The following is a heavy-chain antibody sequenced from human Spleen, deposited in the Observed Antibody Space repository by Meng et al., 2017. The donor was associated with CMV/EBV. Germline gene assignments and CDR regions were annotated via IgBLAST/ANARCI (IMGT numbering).Heavy chain of an antibody. Sequence: GESLKISCAASGFTFDDYGMSWVRQAPGKGLEWVSGINWNGGSTGYADSVKGRFTISRDNSKNTLYLQMNSLRAEDTAVYYCAKDSRGWSYYLDSWGQGTLVTVSS. D-gene: IGHD3-22*01. V-gene: IGHV3-20*04. CDR2: INWNGGST. CDR3: AKDSRGWSYYLDS. CDR1: GFTFDDYG. J-gene: IGHJ4*02.